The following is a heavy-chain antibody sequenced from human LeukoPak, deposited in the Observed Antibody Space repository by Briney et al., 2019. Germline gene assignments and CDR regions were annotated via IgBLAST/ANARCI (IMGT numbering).Heavy chain of an antibody. J-gene: IGHJ4*02. CDR2: ISNDGRST. Sequence: PGGSLRLSCAAPTFTFSTYWMNWVRQVPGKGLVWFSRISNDGRSTSYADSVKGRFTISRDNAKNTLYLQMNSLRAEDTAVYYCAREDSTTVTFYFDYWGLGTMVAVSS. D-gene: IGHD4-11*01. CDR3: AREDSTTVTFYFDY. CDR1: TFTFSTYW. V-gene: IGHV3-74*01.